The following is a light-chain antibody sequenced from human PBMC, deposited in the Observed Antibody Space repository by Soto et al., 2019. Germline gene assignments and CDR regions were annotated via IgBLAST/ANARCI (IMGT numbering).Light chain of an antibody. Sequence: QSALTQPRSVSGSPGQSVTISCTGTSSDVGGYNSVSWYQQHPGKAPKVMIYEVSNRPSGVPDRFSGSKSGNTASLTISGLQAEDETDYYCCSHVGXXYV. CDR3: CSHVGXXYV. J-gene: IGLJ1*01. V-gene: IGLV2-11*01. CDR2: EVS. CDR1: SSDVGGYNS.